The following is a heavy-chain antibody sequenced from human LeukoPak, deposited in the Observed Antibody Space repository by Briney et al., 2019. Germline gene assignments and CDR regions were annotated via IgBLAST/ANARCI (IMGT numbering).Heavy chain of an antibody. V-gene: IGHV1-3*01. D-gene: IGHD3-10*01. CDR3: ARGSYYYGSGSFMGSDY. Sequence: VASVKVSCKASGYTFTNYAMHWVRQAPGQRPEWMGWINAGNDNTEYSQKFQDRVTITRDISANTAYMELSSLTSEDTAVYYCARGSYYYGSGSFMGSDYWGQGTLVTVSS. CDR1: GYTFTNYA. J-gene: IGHJ4*02. CDR2: INAGNDNT.